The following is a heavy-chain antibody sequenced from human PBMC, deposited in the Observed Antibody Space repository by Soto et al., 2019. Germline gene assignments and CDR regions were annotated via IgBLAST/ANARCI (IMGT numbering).Heavy chain of an antibody. V-gene: IGHV4-59*08. Sequence: PSETLSLTCTVSGGSISSYYWSWIRQPPGKGLEWIGYIYYSGSTNYNPSLKSRVTISVDTSKNQFSLKLSSVTAADTAVYYCARRSGSGYVDWFDPWGQGTMVTVSS. CDR2: IYYSGST. J-gene: IGHJ5*02. D-gene: IGHD5-12*01. CDR1: GGSISSYY. CDR3: ARRSGSGYVDWFDP.